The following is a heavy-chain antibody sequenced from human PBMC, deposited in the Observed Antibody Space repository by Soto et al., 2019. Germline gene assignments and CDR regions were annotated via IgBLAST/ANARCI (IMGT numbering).Heavy chain of an antibody. J-gene: IGHJ4*02. Sequence: QVQLQQWGAGLLKPSETLSLTCAVYGGSFSGYYWSWIRQPPGKGLEWIGEINHSGSTNYNPSLKCRVTISVDTSKNQFSLELSSVTAADTAVYYCARGFALLARSFDYWVQGTLVTVSS. CDR2: INHSGST. CDR1: GGSFSGYY. CDR3: ARGFALLARSFDY. V-gene: IGHV4-34*01. D-gene: IGHD1-26*01.